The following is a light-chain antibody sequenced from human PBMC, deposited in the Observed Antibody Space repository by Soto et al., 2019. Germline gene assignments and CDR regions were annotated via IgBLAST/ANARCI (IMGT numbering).Light chain of an antibody. CDR2: DTS. J-gene: IGKJ4*01. CDR3: QQRSNWPLT. CDR1: QSVSSY. V-gene: IGKV3-11*01. Sequence: VLTQSPATLSFSPGARATFSCRASQSVSSYLAWYQQKPGQAPSLLIYDTSNRATGIPARFSGIGSGTDLSITIRSLEPEDFEVYYGQQRSNWPLTFGGGTKVDIK.